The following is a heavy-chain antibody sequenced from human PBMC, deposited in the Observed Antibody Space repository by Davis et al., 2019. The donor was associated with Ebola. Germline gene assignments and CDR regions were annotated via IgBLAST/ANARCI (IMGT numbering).Heavy chain of an antibody. D-gene: IGHD3-16*01. CDR2: ISSSSYI. Sequence: PGGSLRLSCAAFGFTFSSYSMNWVRQAPGKGLEWVSSISSSSYIYYADSVKGRFTISRDNAKNSLYLQMNSLRAEDTAVYYCARAHYDYTYDYWGQGTLVTVSS. J-gene: IGHJ4*02. CDR3: ARAHYDYTYDY. V-gene: IGHV3-21*01. CDR1: GFTFSSYS.